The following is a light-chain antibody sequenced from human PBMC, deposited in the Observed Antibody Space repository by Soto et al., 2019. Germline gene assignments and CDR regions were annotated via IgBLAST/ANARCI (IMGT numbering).Light chain of an antibody. CDR3: QQYNNWPPWT. CDR1: QSVSSN. V-gene: IGKV3-15*01. Sequence: EIVMTQSPATLSVSPGERATLSCRASQSVSSNLAWYQQKPGQAPRLLIYGAFTRATGIPARFSGSVSGTEFTLTISSLQSEDFAVYYCQQYNNWPPWTFGHGTKVELK. CDR2: GAF. J-gene: IGKJ1*01.